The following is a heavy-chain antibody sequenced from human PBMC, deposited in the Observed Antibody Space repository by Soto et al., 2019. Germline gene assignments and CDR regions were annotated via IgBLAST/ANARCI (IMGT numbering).Heavy chain of an antibody. Sequence: SLTCIFSGGSITSDYWSWIRQPPGRGLEWIGHISHRGSTNYNSSLKSRVTISLDTSKSQFSLKLTSVTAADTAVYYCAREARGIISGMDVWGQGTTVTVSS. CDR3: AREARGIISGMDV. D-gene: IGHD3-10*01. CDR1: GGSITSDY. V-gene: IGHV4-59*12. CDR2: ISHRGST. J-gene: IGHJ6*02.